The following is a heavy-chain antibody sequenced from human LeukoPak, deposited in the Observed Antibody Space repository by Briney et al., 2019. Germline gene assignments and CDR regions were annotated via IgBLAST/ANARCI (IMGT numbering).Heavy chain of an antibody. CDR1: GYTFTSYY. V-gene: IGHV1-46*01. J-gene: IGHJ4*02. CDR2: INPSGGST. CDR3: ARSLLWFGELLETLDY. D-gene: IGHD3-10*01. Sequence: GASVKVSCKASGYTFTSYYMHWVRQAPGQGLGWMGIINPSGGSTSYAQKFQGRVTMTRDTSTSTVYMELSSLRSEDTAVYYCARSLLWFGELLETLDYWGQGTLVTVSS.